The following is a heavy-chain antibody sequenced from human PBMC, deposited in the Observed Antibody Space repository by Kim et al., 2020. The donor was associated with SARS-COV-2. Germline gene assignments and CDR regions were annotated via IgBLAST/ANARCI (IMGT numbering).Heavy chain of an antibody. J-gene: IGHJ4*02. V-gene: IGHV1-3*01. CDR1: GYSFSNYA. CDR3: VRADSGSYRAYFDY. D-gene: IGHD1-26*01. Sequence: ASVKVSCKTSGYSFSNYAMYWVRQAPGQRLEWMGWINPGDDRRMYSQKFQGRVTIASDTSANTAYMELTSLRSEDTAVYYCVRADSGSYRAYFDYWGQGTLVTVSS. CDR2: INPGDDRR.